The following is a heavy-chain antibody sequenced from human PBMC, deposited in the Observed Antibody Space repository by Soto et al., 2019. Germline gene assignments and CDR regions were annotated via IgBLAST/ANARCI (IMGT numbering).Heavy chain of an antibody. Sequence: PGGSLRLSCADSGFTFTSYTMNWVRQAPGKGLEWVSSISSSSDYIYYADSMKGRVTISRDNAKNSLFLAMNSLTGEDTAVYYCARARVYATGQLEFWGQGALVTASS. V-gene: IGHV3-21*06. CDR2: ISSSSDYI. CDR3: ARARVYATGQLEF. J-gene: IGHJ4*02. D-gene: IGHD6-6*01. CDR1: GFTFTSYT.